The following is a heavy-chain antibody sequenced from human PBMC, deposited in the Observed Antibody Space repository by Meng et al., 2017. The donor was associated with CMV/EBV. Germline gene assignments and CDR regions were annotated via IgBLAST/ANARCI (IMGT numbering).Heavy chain of an antibody. CDR3: ARGPANYGSGSYSPYNWFDP. D-gene: IGHD3-10*01. V-gene: IGHV1-8*01. J-gene: IGHJ5*02. Sequence: FTSYDITWLRQATGQGLEWMGWMNPNSGNTGYAQKFQGRVTMTRNTSISTAYMELSSLRSEDTAVYYCARGPANYGSGSYSPYNWFDPWGQGTLVTVSS. CDR1: FTSYD. CDR2: MNPNSGNT.